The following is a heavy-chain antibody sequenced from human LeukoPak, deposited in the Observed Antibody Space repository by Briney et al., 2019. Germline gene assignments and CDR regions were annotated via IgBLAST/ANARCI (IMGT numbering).Heavy chain of an antibody. CDR3: ARDPQNYYDSADAFDM. D-gene: IGHD3-22*01. Sequence: GGSLRLSCAASGFTVSSNYMSWVRQAPGKGLEWVSVIYSGGSTYYADSVKGRFTISRDNSKNTLYLQMNSLRAEDTAVYYCARDPQNYYDSADAFDMWGQGTMVTVSS. CDR1: GFTVSSNY. CDR2: IYSGGST. V-gene: IGHV3-66*01. J-gene: IGHJ3*02.